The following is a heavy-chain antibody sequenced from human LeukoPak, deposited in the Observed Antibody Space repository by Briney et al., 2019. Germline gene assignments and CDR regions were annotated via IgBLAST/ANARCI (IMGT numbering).Heavy chain of an antibody. J-gene: IGHJ4*02. Sequence: SETLSLTCTVSGGSISSHYWSWIRQPPGKGLEWIGYIYYSGSTNYNPSLKSRVTISVDTSKNKFSLKLSSVTAADTAVYYCARIRLYYFDYWGQGTLVTVSS. CDR2: IYYSGST. CDR1: GGSISSHY. V-gene: IGHV4-59*11. CDR3: ARIRLYYFDY.